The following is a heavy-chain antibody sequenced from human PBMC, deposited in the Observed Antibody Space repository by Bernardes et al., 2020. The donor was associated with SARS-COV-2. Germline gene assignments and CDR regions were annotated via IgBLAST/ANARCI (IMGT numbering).Heavy chain of an antibody. J-gene: IGHJ4*02. CDR1: GITLKSNT. CDR3: AKNASTLGHFDY. D-gene: IGHD1-1*01. Sequence: GWSLRLSCVASGITLKSNTMSWVRQSPGKGLEWVSTISPDDGSTFYRDSVRGRFTLSSDSSKNTLYLQMNSLSVEDTATYYCAKNASTLGHFDYWGQGTLVTVSS. CDR2: ISPDDGST. V-gene: IGHV3-23*01.